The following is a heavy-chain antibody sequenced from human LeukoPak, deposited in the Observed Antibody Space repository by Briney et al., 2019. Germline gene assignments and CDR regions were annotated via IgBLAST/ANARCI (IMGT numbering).Heavy chain of an antibody. Sequence: ETLSLTCTVSGGSISTYYWSWIRQPPGKGLEWIGYIYYSGSINYNPSLKSRVTISVDTSKNQFSLKLSSVTAADTAVYYCARSRGYSYGTTFLDYWGQGTLVTVSS. J-gene: IGHJ4*02. CDR2: IYYSGSI. CDR1: GGSISTYY. V-gene: IGHV4-59*08. CDR3: ARSRGYSYGTTFLDY. D-gene: IGHD5-18*01.